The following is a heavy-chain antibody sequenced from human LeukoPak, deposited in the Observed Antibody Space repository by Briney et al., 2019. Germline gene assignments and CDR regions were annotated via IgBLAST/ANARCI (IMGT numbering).Heavy chain of an antibody. CDR2: IIPILGIA. V-gene: IGHV1-69*04. J-gene: IGHJ4*02. CDR1: GYTFTSYG. CDR3: AAFGLELRQYYFDY. D-gene: IGHD1-7*01. Sequence: SVKVSCKASGYTFTSYGISWVRQAPGQGLEWMGRIIPILGIANYAQKFQGRVTITADKSTSTAYMELSSLRSEDTAVYYCAAFGLELRQYYFDYWGQGTLVTVSS.